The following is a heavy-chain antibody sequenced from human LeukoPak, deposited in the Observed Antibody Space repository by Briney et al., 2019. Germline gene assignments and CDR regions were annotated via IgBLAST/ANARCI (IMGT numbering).Heavy chain of an antibody. CDR2: IRYDGSIK. CDR3: AKEVGYDFWSGYYTGGYYYYMDV. V-gene: IGHV3-30*02. Sequence: LAGGSLRLSCAASGFTFSDYGMVWVRQAPGKGLEWVAFIRYDGSIKYYTDSVKDRFTISRDNSKNTLYLQMNSLRAEDTAVYYCAKEVGYDFWSGYYTGGYYYYMDVWGKGTTVTVSS. J-gene: IGHJ6*03. CDR1: GFTFSDYG. D-gene: IGHD3-3*01.